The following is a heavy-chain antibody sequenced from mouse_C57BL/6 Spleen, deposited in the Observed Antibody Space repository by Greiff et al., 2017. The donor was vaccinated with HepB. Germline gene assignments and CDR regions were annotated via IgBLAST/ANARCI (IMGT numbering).Heavy chain of an antibody. D-gene: IGHD1-1*01. CDR1: GYSITSGYY. J-gene: IGHJ1*03. V-gene: IGHV3-6*01. Sequence: ESGPGLVKPSQSLSLTCSVTGYSITSGYYWNWIRQFPGNKLEWMGYISYDGSNNYNPSLKNRISITRDTSKNQFFLKLNSVTTEDTATYYCARERNYYGSSEYFDVWGTGTTVTVSS. CDR2: ISYDGSN. CDR3: ARERNYYGSSEYFDV.